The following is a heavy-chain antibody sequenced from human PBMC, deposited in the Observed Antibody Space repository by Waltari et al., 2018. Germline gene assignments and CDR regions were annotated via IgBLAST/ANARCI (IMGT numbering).Heavy chain of an antibody. CDR3: ARRGIVVITRGIFDY. CDR1: GGSISSSSYY. D-gene: IGHD3-22*01. CDR2: IYYSGST. V-gene: IGHV4-39*01. Sequence: QLQLQESGPGLVKPSETLSLTCTVSGGSISSSSYYWGWIRQPPGKGLEWIGSIYYSGSTYYNPSLKSRVTISVDTSNNQFSLKLSSVTAADTAVYYCARRGIVVITRGIFDYWGQGTLVTVSS. J-gene: IGHJ4*02.